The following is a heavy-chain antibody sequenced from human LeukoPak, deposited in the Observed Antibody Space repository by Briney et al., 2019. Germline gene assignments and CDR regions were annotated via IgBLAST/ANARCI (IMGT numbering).Heavy chain of an antibody. CDR3: AKVGRADDYYFDY. CDR2: ISGSGGNT. V-gene: IGHV3-23*01. Sequence: PGGSLRLSCAASGFTFSSYAMTWVRQAPGKGLEWVSTISGSGGNTYYADSVKGRFTISRDNSKNTLYLQINILRAEDTAVYYCAKVGRADDYYFDYWGQGTLVTVSS. J-gene: IGHJ4*02. D-gene: IGHD3-3*01. CDR1: GFTFSSYA.